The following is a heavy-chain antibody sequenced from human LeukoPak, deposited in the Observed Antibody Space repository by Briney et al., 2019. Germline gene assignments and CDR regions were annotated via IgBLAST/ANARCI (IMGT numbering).Heavy chain of an antibody. Sequence: SETLSLTCAVYGGSFSGYYWSWIRQPPGKGLEWIGEINHSGSTNYNPSLKSRVTISVDTSKNQFSLKLSSVTAADTAVYYCARGSTQYSSSNWFDPWGQGTLVTVSS. CDR3: ARGSTQYSSSNWFDP. J-gene: IGHJ5*02. V-gene: IGHV4-34*01. D-gene: IGHD6-6*01. CDR2: INHSGST. CDR1: GGSFSGYY.